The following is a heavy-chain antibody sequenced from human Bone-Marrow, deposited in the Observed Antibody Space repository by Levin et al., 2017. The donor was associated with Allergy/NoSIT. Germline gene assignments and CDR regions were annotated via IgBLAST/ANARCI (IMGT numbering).Heavy chain of an antibody. CDR2: ISGSGGST. D-gene: IGHD6-6*01. CDR3: AKVSSLSLGHPY. V-gene: IGHV3-23*01. J-gene: IGHJ4*02. Sequence: GESLKISCAASGFTFSSYAMSWVRQAPGKGLEWVSAISGSGGSTYYADSVKGRFTISRDNSKNTLYLQMNSLRAEDTAVYYCAKVSSLSLGHPYWGQGTLVTVSS. CDR1: GFTFSSYA.